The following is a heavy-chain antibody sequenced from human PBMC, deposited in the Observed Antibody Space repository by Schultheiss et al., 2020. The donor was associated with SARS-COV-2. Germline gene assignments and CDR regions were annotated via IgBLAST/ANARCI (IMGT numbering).Heavy chain of an antibody. D-gene: IGHD5-18*01. J-gene: IGHJ6*02. V-gene: IGHV5-51*01. CDR3: ARQGIQLWGDSYGMDV. CDR1: GYKFTSYW. Sequence: GGSLRLSCKASGYKFTSYWIGWVRQMPGKGLEWMGIIYPGDSDTRYSPSFQGQVTISADKSISTAYLQWSSLKASDTAMYYCARQGIQLWGDSYGMDVWGQGTTVTVSS. CDR2: IYPGDSDT.